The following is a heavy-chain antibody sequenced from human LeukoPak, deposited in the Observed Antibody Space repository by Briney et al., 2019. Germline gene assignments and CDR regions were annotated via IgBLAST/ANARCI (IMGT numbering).Heavy chain of an antibody. D-gene: IGHD6-13*01. CDR1: GGSFSGYY. V-gene: IGHV4-34*01. Sequence: SETLSLTCAVYGGSFSGYYWSWIRQPPGKGLEWIGEINHSGSTNYNPSLKSRVTISVDTSKNQFSLKLSSVTAADTAVYYCARVDVGSSSCEALDYWGQGTLVTVSS. J-gene: IGHJ4*02. CDR3: ARVDVGSSSCEALDY. CDR2: INHSGST.